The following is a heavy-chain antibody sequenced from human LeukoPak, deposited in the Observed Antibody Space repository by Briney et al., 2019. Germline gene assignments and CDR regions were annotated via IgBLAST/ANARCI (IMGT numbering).Heavy chain of an antibody. Sequence: GESLKISCKASGYSFTSYWIAWVRQMPGKGLECMGLIYPADSDTRYSPSSQGQVTISADKSISTAYLQWSSLKASDTAMYYCASHGAVAGTDYWGQGTLVTVSS. V-gene: IGHV5-51*01. D-gene: IGHD6-19*01. CDR2: IYPADSDT. CDR3: ASHGAVAGTDY. CDR1: GYSFTSYW. J-gene: IGHJ4*02.